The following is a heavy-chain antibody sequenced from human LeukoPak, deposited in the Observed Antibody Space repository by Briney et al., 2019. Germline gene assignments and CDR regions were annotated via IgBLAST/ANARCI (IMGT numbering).Heavy chain of an antibody. CDR1: GYSLTSYW. J-gene: IGHJ3*02. CDR2: IYPGDSDT. Sequence: GESLKISCEGSGYSLTSYWIGWVRQMPGKGLEWMGIIYPGDSDTRYSPSFQGQVTISADKSISTAYLQWSSLKASDTAMYYCARPYCSSTSCNDAFDIWGQGTMVTVSS. D-gene: IGHD2-2*01. V-gene: IGHV5-51*01. CDR3: ARPYCSSTSCNDAFDI.